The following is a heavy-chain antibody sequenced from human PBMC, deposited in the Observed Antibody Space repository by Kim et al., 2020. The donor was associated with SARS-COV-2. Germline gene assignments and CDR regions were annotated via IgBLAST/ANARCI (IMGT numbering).Heavy chain of an antibody. Sequence: YNPSLKSRVTISVDPSKNQFSLKLSSVTAADTAVYYCARGRYYGSGSSDYWGQGTLVTVSS. CDR3: ARGRYYGSGSSDY. V-gene: IGHV4-34*01. D-gene: IGHD3-10*01. J-gene: IGHJ4*02.